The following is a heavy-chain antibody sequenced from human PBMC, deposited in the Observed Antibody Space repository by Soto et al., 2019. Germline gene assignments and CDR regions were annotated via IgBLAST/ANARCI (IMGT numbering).Heavy chain of an antibody. CDR1: GYTFTNYY. Sequence: ASVKVSCKASGYTFTNYYIHWVRQAPGQGLEWVGLINPKTGTTNDAPKFQGRVTMTSDTSTSTAYMELSSLRSEDTAVFYCARVLKGRYYYESSGYWCQETLVTVST. V-gene: IGHV1-2*06. CDR3: ARVLKGRYYYESSGY. CDR2: INPKTGTT. D-gene: IGHD3-22*01. J-gene: IGHJ4*02.